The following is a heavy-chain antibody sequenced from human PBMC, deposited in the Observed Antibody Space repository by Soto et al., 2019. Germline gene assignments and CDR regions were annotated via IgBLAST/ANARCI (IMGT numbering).Heavy chain of an antibody. CDR1: GFTFSSYG. D-gene: IGHD2-2*01. CDR3: AREIVVARGASYFDY. CDR2: IRQDGSEK. V-gene: IGHV3-7*04. Sequence: PGGSLRLSCAASGFTFSSYGMHWVRQAPGKGLEWVANIRQDGSEKNYVDSVKGRFTISRDNAKNSLYLQMNSLRAEDTAVYYCAREIVVARGASYFDYWGPGTLVTVSS. J-gene: IGHJ4*02.